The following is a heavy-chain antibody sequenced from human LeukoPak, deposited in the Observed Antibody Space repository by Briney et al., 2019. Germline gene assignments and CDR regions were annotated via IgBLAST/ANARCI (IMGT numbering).Heavy chain of an antibody. D-gene: IGHD1-1*01. V-gene: IGHV3-53*01. J-gene: IGHJ3*02. CDR2: IYSGGST. CDR3: ASGSGTTGGGAFDI. CDR1: GFTVSSNY. Sequence: QTGGCLRLSRAASGFTVSSNYMSWVRQAPGKGLEWVSVIYSGGSTYYADSVKGRFTISRDNSKNTLYLQMNSLRAEDTAVYYCASGSGTTGGGAFDIWGQGTMVTVSS.